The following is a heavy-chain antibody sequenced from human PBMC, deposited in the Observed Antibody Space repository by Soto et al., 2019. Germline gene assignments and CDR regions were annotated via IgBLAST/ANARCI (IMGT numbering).Heavy chain of an antibody. Sequence: QVQLVQSGAEVKKPGSSVKVSCKASGGTLNKHAITWVRRAPGEGLEWLGGIIPMFGIPNYSQKFRGRVTLTADDSTNTSHMELNSLTSDDTAVYYCARGGTSGWLKGAYDVWGQGTMVTVSS. CDR3: ARGGTSGWLKGAYDV. J-gene: IGHJ3*01. D-gene: IGHD6-19*01. V-gene: IGHV1-69*01. CDR2: IIPMFGIP. CDR1: GGTLNKHA.